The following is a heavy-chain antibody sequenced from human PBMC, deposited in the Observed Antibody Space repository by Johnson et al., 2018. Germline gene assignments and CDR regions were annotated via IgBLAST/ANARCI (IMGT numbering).Heavy chain of an antibody. CDR1: GGSISSYY. Sequence: QVQLQESGPGLVKPSETLSLTCTVSGGSISSYYWSWIRQPPGKGLEWIGYIYYSGSTNYNPSLKSRVTISVDTSKNQFSLKLSSLTSADTAVYYCARADYYDSSGHRSYYYYMDVWGKGTTVTVSS. CDR3: ARADYYDSSGHRSYYYYMDV. CDR2: IYYSGST. V-gene: IGHV4-59*12. D-gene: IGHD3-22*01. J-gene: IGHJ6*03.